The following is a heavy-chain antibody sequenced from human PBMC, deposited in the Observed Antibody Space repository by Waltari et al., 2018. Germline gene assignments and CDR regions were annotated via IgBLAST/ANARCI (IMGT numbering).Heavy chain of an antibody. D-gene: IGHD2-21*01. J-gene: IGHJ4*02. CDR2: SSDGGVYT. V-gene: IGHV3-23*04. Sequence: EVQLVESGGTSVQPGGSLRLSCAASGFTSFNYFISWFRQAPGKGLEWISASSDGGVYTYYADSVKGRFTISRDSSKNTIYLQMNSLRVEDTALYYCAKGFEDLLPFDHWGQGTLVTVST. CDR3: AKGFEDLLPFDH. CDR1: GFTSFNYF.